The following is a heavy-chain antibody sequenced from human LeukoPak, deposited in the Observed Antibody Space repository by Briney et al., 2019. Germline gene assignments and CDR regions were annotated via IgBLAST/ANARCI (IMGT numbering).Heavy chain of an antibody. J-gene: IGHJ4*02. V-gene: IGHV1-58*01. D-gene: IGHD3-22*01. Sequence: SVKVSCKASGFTFTSSAVQWVRQARGQRLEWIGWIAVGSGNTSYAQKFQERVTITRDMSTSTAYMELSSLRSEDTAVYYCAASPDYYDSSGYSYYFDYWGQGTLVTVSS. CDR3: AASPDYYDSSGYSYYFDY. CDR1: GFTFTSSA. CDR2: IAVGSGNT.